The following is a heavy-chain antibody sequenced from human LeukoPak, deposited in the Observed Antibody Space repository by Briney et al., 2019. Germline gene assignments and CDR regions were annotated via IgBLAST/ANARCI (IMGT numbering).Heavy chain of an antibody. D-gene: IGHD3-22*01. CDR1: GGSISSTSYY. CDR2: IYYSGTT. Sequence: SETLSLTCTVSGGSISSTSYYWDWIRQPPGTGLEWIASIYYSGTTYYNQSFKSRVTVSLDTSKNQFSLRLSSVTAADTALYYCARHHYYDSTGREPAFDIWGQGTMVTVSS. V-gene: IGHV4-39*01. CDR3: ARHHYYDSTGREPAFDI. J-gene: IGHJ3*02.